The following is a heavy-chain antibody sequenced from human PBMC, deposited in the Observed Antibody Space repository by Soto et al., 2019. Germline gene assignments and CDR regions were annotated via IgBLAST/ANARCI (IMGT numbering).Heavy chain of an antibody. CDR1: GFTFSSYA. V-gene: IGHV3-30-3*01. CDR3: ARDLSPLWFGWFDP. J-gene: IGHJ5*02. D-gene: IGHD5-18*01. Sequence: PGGSLRLSCAASGFTFSSYAMHWVRQAPGKGLEWVAVISYDGSNKYYADSVKGRFTISRDNSKNTLYLQMNSLRAEDTAVYYCARDLSPLWFGWFDPWGQGTLVTVSS. CDR2: ISYDGSNK.